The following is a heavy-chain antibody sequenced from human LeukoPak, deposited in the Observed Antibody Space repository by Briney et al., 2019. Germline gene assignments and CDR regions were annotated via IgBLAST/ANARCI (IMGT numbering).Heavy chain of an antibody. Sequence: GESLKISCKGSGYSFTSYWIGWVRQMPGKGLGWMGIIYPGDSDTRYSPSFQGQVTISADKSISTAYLQWSSLKASDTAMYYCARPRAYYYDSRLGFDYWGQGTLVTVSS. CDR1: GYSFTSYW. J-gene: IGHJ4*02. V-gene: IGHV5-51*01. CDR2: IYPGDSDT. CDR3: ARPRAYYYDSRLGFDY. D-gene: IGHD3-22*01.